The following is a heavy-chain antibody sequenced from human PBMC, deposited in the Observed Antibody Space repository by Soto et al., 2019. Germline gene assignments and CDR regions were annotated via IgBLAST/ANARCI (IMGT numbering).Heavy chain of an antibody. CDR3: APQPTGMDV. D-gene: IGHD4-17*01. V-gene: IGHV3-48*03. Sequence: PGGSLRLSCAASGFSFSSYEMNWVRQAPGKGLEWVSYISSSGSTVQYADSVKGRFTISRDNAKNSLYLQMNCLRAEDTAVYYCAPQPTGMDVWGQGTTVTAP. CDR2: ISSSGSTV. CDR1: GFSFSSYE. J-gene: IGHJ6*02.